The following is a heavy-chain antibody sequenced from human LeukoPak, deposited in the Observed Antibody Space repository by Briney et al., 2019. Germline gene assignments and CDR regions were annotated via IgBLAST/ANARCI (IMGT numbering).Heavy chain of an antibody. CDR1: GYTFTSYG. Sequence: ASVKVSCKASGYTFTSYGISWVRQAPGQGLEWMGWISAYNGNTNYAQKLQGRVTMTTDTSTCTAYMELRSLRSDDTAVYYYARDPFRSITIFGVVIPPLDYWGQGTLVTVSS. V-gene: IGHV1-18*01. CDR3: ARDPFRSITIFGVVIPPLDY. D-gene: IGHD3-3*01. J-gene: IGHJ4*02. CDR2: ISAYNGNT.